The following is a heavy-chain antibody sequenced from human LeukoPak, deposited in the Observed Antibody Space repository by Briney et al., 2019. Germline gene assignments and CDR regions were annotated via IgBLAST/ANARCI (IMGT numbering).Heavy chain of an antibody. D-gene: IGHD3-3*01. J-gene: IGHJ4*02. Sequence: GASVKVSCKLSGNTLRELPIQWVRQAGGKGLEWMAGFDPENAEIVYAQNFQGRVTMTEDTSTNTAYIELTSLTSDDTALYYCATRGSDFWSGFDYWGQGTQVTVSS. CDR3: ATRGSDFWSGFDY. CDR1: GNTLRELP. CDR2: FDPENAEI. V-gene: IGHV1-24*01.